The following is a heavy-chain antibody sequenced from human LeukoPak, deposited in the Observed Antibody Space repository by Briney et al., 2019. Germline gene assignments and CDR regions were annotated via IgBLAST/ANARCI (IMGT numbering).Heavy chain of an antibody. CDR1: GYTFTSYD. V-gene: IGHV1-2*02. CDR2: ISANSGDT. CDR3: ARDRWYAFDY. J-gene: IGHJ4*02. Sequence: ASVKVSCKASGYTFTSYDMHWVRQAPGRGLEWMGWISANSGDTIYAEKFHGRVTLTRDTSTGTAYMELNSLTYDDTAVYYCARDRWYAFDYWGQGTLVTVSS. D-gene: IGHD6-13*01.